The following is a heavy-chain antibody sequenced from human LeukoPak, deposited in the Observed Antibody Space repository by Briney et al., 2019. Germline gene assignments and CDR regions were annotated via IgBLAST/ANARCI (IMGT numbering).Heavy chain of an antibody. D-gene: IGHD1-26*01. CDR2: INLDGTER. V-gene: IGHV3-7*05. J-gene: IGHJ4*02. Sequence: GGSLRLSCAASGFTFSYFWVSWVRQAPGKGLEWVANINLDGTERHYVDSVKGRFTISRDNARKSLYLQMNSLRDEDTAVYYCARDNVGATPFDYWGQGTLVTVSS. CDR3: ARDNVGATPFDY. CDR1: GFTFSYFW.